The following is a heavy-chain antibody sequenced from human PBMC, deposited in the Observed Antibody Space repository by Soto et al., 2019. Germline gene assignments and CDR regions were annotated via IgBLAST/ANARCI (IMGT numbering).Heavy chain of an antibody. V-gene: IGHV3-30-3*01. D-gene: IGHD3-22*01. J-gene: IGHJ4*02. CDR3: ARTSYDSSGYYEY. Sequence: GGSLRLSCAASGFTFSSYRMHWVRQAPGKGLEWVAIISYDGSDKYYADSVKGRFTVSRDNSKNTLYLQMNSLRADDTAVYYCARTSYDSSGYYEYWGQGTPVTVS. CDR1: GFTFSSYR. CDR2: ISYDGSDK.